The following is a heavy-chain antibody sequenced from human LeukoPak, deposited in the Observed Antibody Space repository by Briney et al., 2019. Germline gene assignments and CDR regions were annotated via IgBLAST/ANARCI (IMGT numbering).Heavy chain of an antibody. CDR2: INGNGGGS. CDR3: ARDRDVDTATFDY. V-gene: IGHV3-23*01. Sequence: LGGSLRLSCAASGFTFSDHAMSWVRQAPAKGLEWVSSINGNGGGSYYIDSVKGRFTVSRDNSENALYLQMNSLRAEDTAVYYCARDRDVDTATFDYWGQGTLVTVSS. D-gene: IGHD5-18*01. CDR1: GFTFSDHA. J-gene: IGHJ4*02.